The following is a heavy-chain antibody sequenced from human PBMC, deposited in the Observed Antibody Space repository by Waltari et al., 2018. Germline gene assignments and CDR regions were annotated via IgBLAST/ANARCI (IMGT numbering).Heavy chain of an antibody. D-gene: IGHD2-2*01. V-gene: IGHV5-51*01. Sequence: EVQLVQSGAEVKKPGESLRISCKTSGYSFTSYWIGWVRQRPGKGRKWRGNGSPSDSDTKYSPALQGQVSFSVDKSISTAYLQLNSLKAADTAIYYCVRQGRGYQGLGYWGQGTLVTVSS. CDR2: GSPSDSDT. CDR3: VRQGRGYQGLGY. CDR1: GYSFTSYW. J-gene: IGHJ4*02.